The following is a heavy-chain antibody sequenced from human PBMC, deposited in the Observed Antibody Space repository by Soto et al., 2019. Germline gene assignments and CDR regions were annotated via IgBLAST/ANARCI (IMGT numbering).Heavy chain of an antibody. CDR3: AKDQAAGGTISRYFQD. J-gene: IGHJ1*01. CDR2: ISGGGGTT. V-gene: IGHV3-23*01. CDR1: GFTFSIYA. D-gene: IGHD6-13*01. Sequence: EVQLLESGGGLVQPEGSLRLSCEASGFTFSIYAMSWVRQAPGKGLEWVSGISGGGGTTYYADSVKGRFTISRDNSKNTLYLQVNSRRAEDTAVYYCAKDQAAGGTISRYFQDWGQGTLVTVSS.